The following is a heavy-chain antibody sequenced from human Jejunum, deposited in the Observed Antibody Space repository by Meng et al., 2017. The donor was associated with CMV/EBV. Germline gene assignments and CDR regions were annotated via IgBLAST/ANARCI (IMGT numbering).Heavy chain of an antibody. J-gene: IGHJ3*02. Sequence: SVSRGYCWGWIRQPPGKGLEWIGSFYHSGSTYYSPSLQSRVTISVDTSKNHFSLKLTSVTAADTAVYYCARERDMYNWNDGSTFDIWGQGATVTVSS. CDR2: FYHSGST. D-gene: IGHD1-1*01. CDR3: ARERDMYNWNDGSTFDI. CDR1: SVSRGYC. V-gene: IGHV4-38-2*02.